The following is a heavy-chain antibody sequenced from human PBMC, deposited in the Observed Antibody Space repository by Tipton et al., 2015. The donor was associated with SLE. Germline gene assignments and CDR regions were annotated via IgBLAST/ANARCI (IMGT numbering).Heavy chain of an antibody. Sequence: TLSLTCTVSGGSISSHYWSWIRQPPGKGLEWIGYIFYSGSTNYNPSLKSRVTISIDTSKNHFSLKLRSVTAADTAVYFCARGSNYYYNYGMDVWGQGATVTVSS. CDR2: IFYSGST. CDR3: ARGSNYYYNYGMDV. CDR1: GGSISSHY. V-gene: IGHV4-59*08. J-gene: IGHJ6*02.